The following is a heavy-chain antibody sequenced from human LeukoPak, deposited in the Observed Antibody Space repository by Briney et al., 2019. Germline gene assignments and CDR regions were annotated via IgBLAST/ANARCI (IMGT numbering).Heavy chain of an antibody. V-gene: IGHV3-23*01. CDR3: AKRAHDSSGYLQLFFDY. CDR2: ISGSGGST. J-gene: IGHJ4*02. D-gene: IGHD3-22*01. CDR1: GFTFSSYA. Sequence: GSLRLSCAASGFTFSSYAMSWVRQAPGKGLEWVSAISGSGGSTYYADSVKGRFTISRDNSKNTLYLQMNSLRAEDTAVYYCAKRAHDSSGYLQLFFDYWGQGTLVTVSS.